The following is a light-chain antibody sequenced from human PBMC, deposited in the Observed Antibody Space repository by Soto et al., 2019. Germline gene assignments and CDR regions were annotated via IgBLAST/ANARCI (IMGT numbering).Light chain of an antibody. Sequence: EIVLTQSPATLSLSPGERATLSCGASQSVSSYLAWYQQKPGRAPRLLIYDASNRATGIPARFSGSGSRTDFTLTISSREPEDFAVYYCQQRSNWPPLFTFGPGTKVEIK. CDR2: DAS. CDR3: QQRSNWPPLFT. V-gene: IGKV3-11*01. CDR1: QSVSSY. J-gene: IGKJ3*01.